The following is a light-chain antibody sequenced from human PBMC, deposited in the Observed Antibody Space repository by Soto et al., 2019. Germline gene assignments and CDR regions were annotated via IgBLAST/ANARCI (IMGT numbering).Light chain of an antibody. CDR3: CSYAGSSTPYV. J-gene: IGLJ1*01. V-gene: IGLV2-23*01. CDR2: EGS. CDR1: SSDVGSYKL. Sequence: QSVLTQPASVSGSPGQSITISCTGTSSDVGSYKLVSWYQQHPGKAPKLMINEGSKRPSGVSNRFSGSKSGNTASLTISGLQAEDEADYYCCSYAGSSTPYVFGTGTKVTVL.